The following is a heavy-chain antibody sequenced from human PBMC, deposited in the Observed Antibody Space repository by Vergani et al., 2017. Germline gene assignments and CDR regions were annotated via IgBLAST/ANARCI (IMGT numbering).Heavy chain of an antibody. CDR3: ARLDCSSTSCCFDY. Sequence: QVQLQESGPGLVKPSETLSLTCTVSGGSISSHYWSWIRQPPGKGLERIGYIYYSGSTNYNPSLKSRVTISVDTSKNQFSLKLSSVTAADTAVYYCARLDCSSTSCCFDYWGQGTLVTVSS. J-gene: IGHJ4*02. CDR2: IYYSGST. CDR1: GGSISSHY. V-gene: IGHV4-59*11. D-gene: IGHD2-2*01.